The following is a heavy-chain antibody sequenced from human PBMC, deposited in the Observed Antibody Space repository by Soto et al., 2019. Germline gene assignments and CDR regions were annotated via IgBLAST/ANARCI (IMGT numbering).Heavy chain of an antibody. V-gene: IGHV1-18*01. CDR1: GYTFTSYG. Sequence: ASVKVSCKASGYTFTSYGISWVRQAPGQGLEWMGWISAYNGNTNYAQKLQGRVTMTTDTSTSTAYMELRSLRAEDTAVYYCARSGSYFESNWFDPWGQGTLVTVSS. D-gene: IGHD1-26*01. CDR2: ISAYNGNT. J-gene: IGHJ5*02. CDR3: ARSGSYFESNWFDP.